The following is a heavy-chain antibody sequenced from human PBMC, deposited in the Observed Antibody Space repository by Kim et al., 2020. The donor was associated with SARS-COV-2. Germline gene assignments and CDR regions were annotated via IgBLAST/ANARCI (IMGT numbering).Heavy chain of an antibody. Sequence: SVKVSCKASGGTFSSYAISWVRQAPGQGLEWMGGIIPIFGTANYAQKFQGRVTITADESTSTAYMELSSLRSEDTAVYYCARGPTYCGGDCYGARSAFDIWGQGTMVTVSS. D-gene: IGHD2-21*02. CDR1: GGTFSSYA. CDR2: IIPIFGTA. CDR3: ARGPTYCGGDCYGARSAFDI. J-gene: IGHJ3*02. V-gene: IGHV1-69*13.